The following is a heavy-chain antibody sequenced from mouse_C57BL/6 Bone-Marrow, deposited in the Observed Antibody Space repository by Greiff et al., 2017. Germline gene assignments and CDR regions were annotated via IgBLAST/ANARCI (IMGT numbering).Heavy chain of an antibody. CDR3: ARPAIYYYGSSYTWFAY. CDR1: GFTFSSYT. J-gene: IGHJ3*01. CDR2: ISGGGGNT. D-gene: IGHD1-1*01. Sequence: EVQLVESGGGLVKPGGSLKLSCAASGFTFSSYTMSWVRQTPEKRLEWVATISGGGGNTYYPDSVKGRFTISRDNAKNTLYLQMSSLRSEDTALYYCARPAIYYYGSSYTWFAYWGQGTLVTVSA. V-gene: IGHV5-9*01.